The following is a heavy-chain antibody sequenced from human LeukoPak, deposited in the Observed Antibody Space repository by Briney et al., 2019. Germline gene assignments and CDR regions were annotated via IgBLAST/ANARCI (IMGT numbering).Heavy chain of an antibody. D-gene: IGHD5-12*01. CDR2: INHSGST. CDR3: ATALSVSGYDLFDY. Sequence: PSETLSLTCAVYGWSFSGYYWSWIRQPPGKGLEWIGEINHSGSTNYNPSLKSRVTISLDTSKNQFSLKLSSVTAADTAVYYCATALSVSGYDLFDYWGQGTLVTVSS. CDR1: GWSFSGYY. J-gene: IGHJ4*02. V-gene: IGHV4-34*01.